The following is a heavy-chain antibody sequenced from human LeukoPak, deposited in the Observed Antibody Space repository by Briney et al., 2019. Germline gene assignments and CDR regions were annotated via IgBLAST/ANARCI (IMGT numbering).Heavy chain of an antibody. CDR1: GFTFSNYA. V-gene: IGHV3-23*01. CDR2: ISGSGSNT. CDR3: ARLGPPPKFYFDY. D-gene: IGHD3-16*01. J-gene: IGHJ4*02. Sequence: AGGSLRLSCPASGFTFSNYAMTWVRQAPGKGLECVSVISGSGSNTDYADSVKGRFTISRDDSKNTVSLQMNSLRAEDTAVYYCARLGPPPKFYFDYWGQGTLVTVSS.